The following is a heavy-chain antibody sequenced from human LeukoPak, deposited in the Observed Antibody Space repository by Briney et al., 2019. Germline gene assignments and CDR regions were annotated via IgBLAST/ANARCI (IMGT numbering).Heavy chain of an antibody. Sequence: GGSLRLSCAASGFTFSDYYMSWIRQAPGKGLEWVSAISGSGGSTYYADSVKGRFTISRDNSKNTLYLQMNSLRAEDTAVYYCAKAKQQPDYWGQGTLVTVSS. D-gene: IGHD6-13*01. V-gene: IGHV3-23*01. CDR2: ISGSGGST. CDR3: AKAKQQPDY. CDR1: GFTFSDYY. J-gene: IGHJ4*02.